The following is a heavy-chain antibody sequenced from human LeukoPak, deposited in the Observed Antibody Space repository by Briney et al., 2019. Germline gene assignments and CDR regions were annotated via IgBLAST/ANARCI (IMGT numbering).Heavy chain of an antibody. V-gene: IGHV3-30-3*01. Sequence: PGGSLRLSCAASGFTFSSYAMHWVRQAPGKGLEWVAVISYDGSNKYYADSVKGRFTISRDNSKNTLYLQMNSLRAEDTAVYYCARDSMRGCPFDYWGQGTLVTVSS. CDR3: ARDSMRGCPFDY. CDR1: GFTFSSYA. D-gene: IGHD3-22*01. J-gene: IGHJ4*02. CDR2: ISYDGSNK.